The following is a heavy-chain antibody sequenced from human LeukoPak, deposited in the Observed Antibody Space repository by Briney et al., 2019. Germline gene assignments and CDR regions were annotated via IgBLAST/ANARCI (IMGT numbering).Heavy chain of an antibody. D-gene: IGHD6-13*01. J-gene: IGHJ4*02. CDR1: GFTFSSFG. CDR3: VRGVGVSRFNYLDS. Sequence: GGSLRLPCAASGFTFSSFGMHWVRQAPGKGLEWVAVIWYDASNKYYADSVKGRFTISRDNSKNTLYLQMNSLRDDDTAVYYCVRGVGVSRFNYLDSWGQGTLVIVSS. V-gene: IGHV3-33*01. CDR2: IWYDASNK.